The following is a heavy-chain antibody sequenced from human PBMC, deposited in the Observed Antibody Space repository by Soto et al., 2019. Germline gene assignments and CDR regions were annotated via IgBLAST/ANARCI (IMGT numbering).Heavy chain of an antibody. J-gene: IGHJ3*02. CDR1: GFTFNTFA. CDR3: AKGLTRGISSWFSVVDI. Sequence: GGSLRLSCTASGFTFNTFAMSWVRQVPGKGLEWVSSVSGSGGATYYAESVKGRFTISRDKSTRTLYVQMNRLRAEDTAVYYCAKGLTRGISSWFSVVDIWGQGTMVTVSS. D-gene: IGHD6-13*01. V-gene: IGHV3-23*01. CDR2: VSGSGGAT.